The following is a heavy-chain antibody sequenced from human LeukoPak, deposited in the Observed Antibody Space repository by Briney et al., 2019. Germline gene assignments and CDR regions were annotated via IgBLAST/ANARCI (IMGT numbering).Heavy chain of an antibody. CDR2: IFYSGST. V-gene: IGHV4-59*01. Sequence: SETLSLTCTVSGGHISSYYWTWIRQPPRKGLVRLGDIFYSGSTNYNPSLKSRVTISMDTSKNQFSLKMTSVTAADSAVYYCASGTIFGVILPYQFHYWGQGTLVTVSS. J-gene: IGHJ4*02. CDR1: GGHISSYY. CDR3: ASGTIFGVILPYQFHY. D-gene: IGHD3-3*01.